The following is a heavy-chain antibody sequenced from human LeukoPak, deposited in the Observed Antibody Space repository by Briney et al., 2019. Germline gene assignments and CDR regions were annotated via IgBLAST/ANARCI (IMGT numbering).Heavy chain of an antibody. J-gene: IGHJ3*02. V-gene: IGHV3-11*04. Sequence: GGSLRLSCAASGFTFSDYYMSWIRQAPGKGLEWVSYISSSGSTIYYADPVKGRFTISRDNDKNSLYLQMNSLRAEDTAVYYCARYYDFWSEAFDIWGQGTMVTVSS. CDR3: ARYYDFWSEAFDI. D-gene: IGHD3-3*01. CDR1: GFTFSDYY. CDR2: ISSSGSTI.